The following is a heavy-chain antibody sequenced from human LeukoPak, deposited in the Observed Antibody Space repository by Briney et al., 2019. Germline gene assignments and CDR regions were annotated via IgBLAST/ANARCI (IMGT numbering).Heavy chain of an antibody. CDR2: IYYSGST. D-gene: IGHD1-14*01. CDR3: ARETQDHGIDY. J-gene: IGHJ4*02. CDR1: GGSIRRSSYY. V-gene: IGHV4-39*07. Sequence: SETLSLTCTVSGGSIRRSSYYWGWVRQPPGKGLEWIGSIYYSGSTYYIPSLKSRVTISVDTSKNQFSLKLSAVTAADTAAYYCARETQDHGIDYWGQGTLVTVSS.